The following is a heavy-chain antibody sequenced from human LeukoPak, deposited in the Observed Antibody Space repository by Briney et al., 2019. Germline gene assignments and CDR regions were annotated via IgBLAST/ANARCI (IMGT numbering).Heavy chain of an antibody. D-gene: IGHD3-10*01. J-gene: IGHJ3*02. CDR2: IYYSGST. V-gene: IGHV4-59*01. CDR3: ARDSHYGTTDAFDI. CDR1: GGSISSYY. Sequence: SETLSLTCTVSGGSISSYYWSWIRHPPGKGLEWIGYIYYSGSTNYNPSLKSRVTISVDTSKNQFSLKLSSVTAADTAVYYCARDSHYGTTDAFDIWGQGTMVTVSS.